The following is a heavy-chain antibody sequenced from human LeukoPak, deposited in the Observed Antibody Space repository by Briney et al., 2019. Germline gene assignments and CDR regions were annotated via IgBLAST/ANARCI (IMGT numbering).Heavy chain of an antibody. D-gene: IGHD3-22*01. Sequence: PGGSLRLSCAASGFTFSSCEMNWVRQAPGKGLEWVSYISSSGSTIYYADSVKGRFTISRDNAKNSLYLQMNSLRAEDTAVYYCARVGGYYQEVGYWGQGTLVTVSS. J-gene: IGHJ4*02. CDR2: ISSSGSTI. V-gene: IGHV3-48*03. CDR1: GFTFSSCE. CDR3: ARVGGYYQEVGY.